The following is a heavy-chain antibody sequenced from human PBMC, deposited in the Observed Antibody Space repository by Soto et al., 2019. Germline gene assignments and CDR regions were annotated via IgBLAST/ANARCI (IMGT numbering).Heavy chain of an antibody. J-gene: IGHJ6*02. CDR1: GIPVSSNY. CDR2: LHSGGDT. Sequence: EVQLVESGGGLVQPGGSLRLSCAASGIPVSSNYMTWVRQAPGKGLEWVSVLHSGGDTYYANSVKGRFTISRHDSTNTLFLQMNSLTAEDTAVYYCATDRPSYYASRMDVWGQGTTVTVSS. CDR3: ATDRPSYYASRMDV. V-gene: IGHV3-53*04. D-gene: IGHD3-10*01.